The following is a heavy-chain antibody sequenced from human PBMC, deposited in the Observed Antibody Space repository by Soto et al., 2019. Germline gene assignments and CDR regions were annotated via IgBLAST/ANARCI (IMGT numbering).Heavy chain of an antibody. CDR1: GGSISSYY. Sequence: SETLSLTCTVSGGSISSYYWTWIRQPPGKGLEWIGEVKYTGSTKYNPSLKSRAVISLDTSETQFSLKLTSVTAADTAVYYCASGRNWGQGILVTVSS. CDR2: VKYTGST. V-gene: IGHV4-59*12. D-gene: IGHD1-26*01. J-gene: IGHJ4*02. CDR3: ASGRN.